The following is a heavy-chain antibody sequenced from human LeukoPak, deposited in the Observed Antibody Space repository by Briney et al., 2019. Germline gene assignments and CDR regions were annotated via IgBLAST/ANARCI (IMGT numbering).Heavy chain of an antibody. CDR1: GYTFTSYG. V-gene: IGHV1-18*01. Sequence: ASVKVSCTASGYTFTSYGISWVRQAPGQGLEWMGWISAYNGNTNYAQKLQGRVTMTTDTSTSTAYMELRSLRSDDTAVYYCARGLSLYYYGSGSPTGFDYWGQGTLVTVSS. CDR2: ISAYNGNT. D-gene: IGHD3-10*01. CDR3: ARGLSLYYYGSGSPTGFDY. J-gene: IGHJ4*02.